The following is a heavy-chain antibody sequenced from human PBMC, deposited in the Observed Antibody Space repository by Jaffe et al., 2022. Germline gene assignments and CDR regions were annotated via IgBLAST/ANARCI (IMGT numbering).Heavy chain of an antibody. V-gene: IGHV3-7*01. Sequence: EVQLVESGGGLVQPGGSLKLSCAASGFTFSSYWMSWVRQAPGKGLEWVANIKQDGSEKYYVDSVKGRFTISRDNSKNSLYLQMNSLRVEDTAVYSCVRDGCLGLQGVVCYWGQGALVTVSS. CDR1: GFTFSSYW. J-gene: IGHJ4*02. CDR3: VRDGCLGLQGVVCY. D-gene: IGHD3-10*01. CDR2: IKQDGSEK.